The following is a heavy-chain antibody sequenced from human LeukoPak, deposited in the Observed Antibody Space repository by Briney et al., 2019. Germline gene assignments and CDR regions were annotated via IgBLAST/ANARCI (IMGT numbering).Heavy chain of an antibody. J-gene: IGHJ5*02. D-gene: IGHD1-26*01. CDR2: IKQDGSEK. CDR1: GFTFSSYW. CDR3: ARESGSYGLNWFDP. Sequence: GGSLRLSCAASGFTFSSYWMSWVRQAPGKGLEWVANIKQDGSEKYYVDSVKGRFTISRDNAENSLYLQMNSLRAEDTAVYYCARESGSYGLNWFDPWGQGTLVTVSS. V-gene: IGHV3-7*01.